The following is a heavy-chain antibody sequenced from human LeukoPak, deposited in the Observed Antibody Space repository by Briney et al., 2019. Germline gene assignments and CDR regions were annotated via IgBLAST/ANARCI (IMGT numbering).Heavy chain of an antibody. V-gene: IGHV3-23*01. Sequence: LPGGSLRLSCAASGFTFSSSAMTWVRQAPGKGLEWVSSISGSGGSTYYADSVKGRFTISRDNSKNTLYLQMNSLRVEDTAVYYCTKGTIWLPFDYWGQGTLVTVSS. D-gene: IGHD5-18*01. CDR1: GFTFSSSA. CDR2: ISGSGGST. J-gene: IGHJ4*02. CDR3: TKGTIWLPFDY.